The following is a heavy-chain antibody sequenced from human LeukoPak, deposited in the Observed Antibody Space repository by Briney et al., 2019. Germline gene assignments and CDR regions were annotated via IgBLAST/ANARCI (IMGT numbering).Heavy chain of an antibody. CDR2: IVGDGGST. D-gene: IGHD6-13*01. V-gene: IGHV3-23*01. CDR3: AKTHSSSWHPLDF. Sequence: GGSLRLSCAASGFTFSSYAMRWVRQAPGKGLEWVSAIVGDGGSTYYADSVKGRFTISRDNSNNPLYLQMNNLRAEDTAIYYCAKTHSSSWHPLDFWGQGALVTASS. CDR1: GFTFSSYA. J-gene: IGHJ4*02.